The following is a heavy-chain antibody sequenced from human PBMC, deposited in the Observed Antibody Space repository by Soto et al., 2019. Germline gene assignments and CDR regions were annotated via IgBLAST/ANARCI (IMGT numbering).Heavy chain of an antibody. J-gene: IGHJ4*02. V-gene: IGHV3-23*01. CDR3: ATTGTMYY. CDR1: GFTFKNYA. D-gene: IGHD1-7*01. Sequence: EVQLLESGGGLVQPGGSLRLSCAGSGFTFKNYAMSWIRQAPGKGLEWVSAINPSGDSTYYAGSVKGRFTISRDNSKNILYLQMNSLRAEDTALYYSATTGTMYYWGQGTLVTVSS. CDR2: INPSGDST.